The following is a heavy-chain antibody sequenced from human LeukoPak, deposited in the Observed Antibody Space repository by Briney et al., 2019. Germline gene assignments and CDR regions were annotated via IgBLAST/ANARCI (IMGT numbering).Heavy chain of an antibody. CDR3: ARRRPRGSGVDY. CDR2: TYYSGST. J-gene: IGHJ4*02. Sequence: SETLSLACTVSGGSISSGDYYWSWIRQPPGKGLEWIGYTYYSGSTYYNPSLKSRVTISVDTSKNQFSLKLSSVTAADTAVYYCARRRPRGSGVDYWGQGTLVTVSS. D-gene: IGHD5-12*01. V-gene: IGHV4-30-4*08. CDR1: GGSISSGDYY.